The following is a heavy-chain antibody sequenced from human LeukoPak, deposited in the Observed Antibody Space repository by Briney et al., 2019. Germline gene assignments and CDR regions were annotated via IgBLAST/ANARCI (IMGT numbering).Heavy chain of an antibody. CDR1: GFTFSSHL. CDR3: AKSGEELAFDY. CDR2: ISSDGTYT. Sequence: GGSLRLSCAASGFTFSSHLMHWVRQAPGKGLVWVSRISSDGTYTNYADSVRGRFTISRDNAKNTLYLQMNSLRAEDTAVYYGAKSGEELAFDYWGQGTLVTVSS. V-gene: IGHV3-74*01. D-gene: IGHD1-26*01. J-gene: IGHJ4*02.